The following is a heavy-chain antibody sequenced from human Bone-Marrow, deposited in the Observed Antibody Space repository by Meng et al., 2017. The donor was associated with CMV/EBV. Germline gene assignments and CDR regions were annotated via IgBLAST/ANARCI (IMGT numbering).Heavy chain of an antibody. D-gene: IGHD2-2*01. CDR1: GFTFSSYW. CDR3: AKKGKPAALFDY. CDR2: ISGSGGST. V-gene: IGHV3-23*01. Sequence: GESLKISCAASGFTFSSYWMSWVRQAPGKGLEWVSAISGSGGSTYYADSVKGRFTISRDNSKNTLYLQMNSLRAEDTAVYYCAKKGKPAALFDYWGQGTLVTVSS. J-gene: IGHJ4*02.